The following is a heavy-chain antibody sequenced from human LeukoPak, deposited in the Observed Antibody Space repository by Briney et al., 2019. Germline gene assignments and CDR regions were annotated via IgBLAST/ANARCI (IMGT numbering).Heavy chain of an antibody. D-gene: IGHD6-19*01. J-gene: IGHJ5*02. Sequence: PGGSLRLSCAASGFTFSSYWMSWVRQAPGKGLEWGANIKQDGSEKYYVDSVKGRFTISRDNSKNTLYLQMNTLRAEDTAVYYCAKGASSGWLLYWFDPWGQGTLVTVSS. V-gene: IGHV3-7*03. CDR1: GFTFSSYW. CDR3: AKGASSGWLLYWFDP. CDR2: IKQDGSEK.